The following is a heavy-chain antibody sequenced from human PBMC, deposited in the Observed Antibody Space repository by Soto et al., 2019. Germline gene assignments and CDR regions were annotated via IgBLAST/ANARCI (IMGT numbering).Heavy chain of an antibody. CDR2: IYPGDSDT. CDR3: ARRSFAYSSSDYGSGSYSWFDP. V-gene: IGHV5-51*01. Sequence: EVQLVQSGAEVKKPGESLKISCKGSGYSFTSYWIGWVRQMPGKGLEWMGIIYPGDSDTRYSPSFQGQVTISADKSISTAYLQWSSLKASDTAMYYCARRSFAYSSSDYGSGSYSWFDPWGQGTLVTVSS. D-gene: IGHD3-10*01. J-gene: IGHJ5*02. CDR1: GYSFTSYW.